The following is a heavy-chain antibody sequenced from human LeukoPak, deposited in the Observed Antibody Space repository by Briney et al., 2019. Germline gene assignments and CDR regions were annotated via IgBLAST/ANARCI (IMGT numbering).Heavy chain of an antibody. Sequence: GGSLRLSCAASGFTFSSYAMHWVRQAPGKGLEWVAVISYDGSNKYYADSVKGRFTISRDNAKNSLYLQMNSLRAEDTAVYYCARALLPGTTVVTPLSDYWGQETLVTVSS. D-gene: IGHD4-23*01. CDR1: GFTFSSYA. J-gene: IGHJ4*02. CDR3: ARALLPGTTVVTPLSDY. CDR2: ISYDGSNK. V-gene: IGHV3-30*04.